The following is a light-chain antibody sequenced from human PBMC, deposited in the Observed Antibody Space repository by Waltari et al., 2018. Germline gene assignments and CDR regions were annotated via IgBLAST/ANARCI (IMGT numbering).Light chain of an antibody. CDR1: QSISTN. CDR2: GAS. CDR3: QQYDKWLRYS. V-gene: IGKV3-15*01. Sequence: IVMTQSPATLSVSPGERATLSCRASQSISTNLAWFQEKPGQAPRLLIYGASTRATGVLARFSGSGSGTYFTLVISSLQSEDFAVYYCQQYDKWLRYSFGQGTKLEIK. J-gene: IGKJ2*01.